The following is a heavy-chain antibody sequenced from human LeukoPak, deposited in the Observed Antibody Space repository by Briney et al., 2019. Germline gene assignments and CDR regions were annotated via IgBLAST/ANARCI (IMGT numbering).Heavy chain of an antibody. CDR1: GFTFSSYG. CDR3: ASRYCSGGSCYFVY. CDR2: IWYDGSNK. V-gene: IGHV3-33*01. J-gene: IGHJ4*02. D-gene: IGHD2-15*01. Sequence: GGSLRLSCAASGFTFSSYGMHWVRQAPGKGLEWVAVIWYDGSNKYYADSVKGRFTISRDNAKNSLYLQMNSLRDEDTAVYYCASRYCSGGSCYFVYWGQGTLVTVSS.